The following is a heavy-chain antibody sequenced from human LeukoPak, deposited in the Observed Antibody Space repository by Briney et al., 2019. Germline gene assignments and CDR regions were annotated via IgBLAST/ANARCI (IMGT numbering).Heavy chain of an antibody. CDR2: ISGSGGST. J-gene: IGHJ3*02. CDR3: AKRGYCSSTSCFDAFDI. D-gene: IGHD2-2*01. CDR1: GFTFSSYA. V-gene: IGHV3-23*01. Sequence: GGSLRLSCAASGFTFSSYAMSWVRQAPGKGLEWVSAISGSGGSTYYADSVKGRFTISRDNSKNTLYLQMNSLRAEDTAVYYCAKRGYCSSTSCFDAFDIWGQGTMVTVSS.